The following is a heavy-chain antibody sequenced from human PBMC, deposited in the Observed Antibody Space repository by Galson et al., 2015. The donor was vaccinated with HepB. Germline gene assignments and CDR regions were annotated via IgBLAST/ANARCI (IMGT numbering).Heavy chain of an antibody. D-gene: IGHD3-16*02. CDR1: DFTFSRYW. J-gene: IGHJ4*02. V-gene: IGHV3-74*01. Sequence: SLRLSCAASDFTFSRYWMHWVRQAPGKGLVWVSGIGSDGSNISYADSVEGRFTISRDNAKNTLYLQMNSLRAEDTAVYYCARGGRLGELASFDYWGQGTLVTVSS. CDR3: ARGGRLGELASFDY. CDR2: IGSDGSNI.